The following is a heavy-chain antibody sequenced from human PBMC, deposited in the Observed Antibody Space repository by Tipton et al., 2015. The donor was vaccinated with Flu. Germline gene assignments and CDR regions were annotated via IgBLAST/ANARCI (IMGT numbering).Heavy chain of an antibody. CDR3: ARTTYDYTNFGTPGAYGMDV. CDR1: GDSVSSNSAT. J-gene: IGHJ6*02. D-gene: IGHD4-11*01. V-gene: IGHV6-1*01. Sequence: GLVKPSQTLSLTCAISGDSVSSNSATWNWIRQSPLRGLEWLGRTYYRSKWYNDYAVSVKSRITINADTSKNQFSLMLTSVTAADTAVYYCARTTYDYTNFGTPGAYGMDVWGQGTTVTVS. CDR2: TYYRSKWYN.